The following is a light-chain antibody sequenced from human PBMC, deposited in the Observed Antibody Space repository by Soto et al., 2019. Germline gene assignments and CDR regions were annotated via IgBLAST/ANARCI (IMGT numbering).Light chain of an antibody. J-gene: IGKJ1*01. CDR3: QQYHSWPPRT. CDR2: GAS. V-gene: IGKV3-15*01. CDR1: QSISDT. Sequence: EIQMTQSPVTLSVSPGGRATLSCRASQSISDTLAWYQQKPGQAPRLLIHGASTRAPGFPARFSGSGSGTEFTLTISSLQSEDFAVYYCQQYHSWPPRTFGQGTKVDIK.